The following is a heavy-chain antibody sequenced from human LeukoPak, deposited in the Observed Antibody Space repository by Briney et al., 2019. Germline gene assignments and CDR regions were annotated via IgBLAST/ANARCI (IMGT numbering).Heavy chain of an antibody. V-gene: IGHV3-21*01. J-gene: IGHJ6*03. D-gene: IGHD5-18*01. CDR1: GFAFTSYS. CDR3: ARDRAEYSYGFKYYYMDV. Sequence: PGGSLRLSCAASGFAFTSYSMNWGRQAPGKGLEGFSSFSSSSSYIYYADSVKGRFTISRDNAKNSLYLQMNSLRAADTAVYYCARDRAEYSYGFKYYYMDVWGKGTTVTVSS. CDR2: FSSSSSYI.